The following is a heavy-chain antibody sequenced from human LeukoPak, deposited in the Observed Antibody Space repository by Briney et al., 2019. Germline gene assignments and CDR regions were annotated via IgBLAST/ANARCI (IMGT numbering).Heavy chain of an antibody. Sequence: PGRSLRLSCAASGSTFDNSGMHWVRQAPGKGLEWMAVISYDGTNSYYADSVKGRFAISRDNSKNTVFLQMNSLRVEDTAVYYCAKKYDNWIDYWGQGTLVTVSS. V-gene: IGHV3-30*18. D-gene: IGHD3/OR15-3a*01. CDR1: GSTFDNSG. CDR3: AKKYDNWIDY. J-gene: IGHJ4*02. CDR2: ISYDGTNS.